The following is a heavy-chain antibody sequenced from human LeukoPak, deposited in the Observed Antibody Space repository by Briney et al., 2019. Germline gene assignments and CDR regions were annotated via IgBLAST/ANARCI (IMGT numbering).Heavy chain of an antibody. V-gene: IGHV4-39*01. J-gene: IGHJ6*03. CDR1: GGSISSSSYY. CDR3: ARIGVSYYYYYMDV. D-gene: IGHD3-10*01. Sequence: SETLCLTCTVSGGSISSSSYYWGWIRRPPGKGLEWIGSIYYSGGTYYNPCPESGVTISIDTSKNQFSLKLSSVTAADTAVYYCARIGVSYYYYYMDVWGKGTTVTVSS. CDR2: IYYSGGT.